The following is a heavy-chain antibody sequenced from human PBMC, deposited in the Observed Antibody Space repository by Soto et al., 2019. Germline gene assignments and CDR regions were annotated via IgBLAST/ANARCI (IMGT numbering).Heavy chain of an antibody. V-gene: IGHV3-33*01. J-gene: IGHJ4*02. CDR3: SRDRYSSGWYGPYYFDY. Sequence: HPGGSLRLSCAASGFTFSSYGMHWVRQAPGKGLEWVAVIWYDGSNKYYADSVKGRFTISRDNSKNTLYLQMNSLRAEDTAVYYCSRDRYSSGWYGPYYFDYWGQGTLVTVSS. D-gene: IGHD6-19*01. CDR2: IWYDGSNK. CDR1: GFTFSSYG.